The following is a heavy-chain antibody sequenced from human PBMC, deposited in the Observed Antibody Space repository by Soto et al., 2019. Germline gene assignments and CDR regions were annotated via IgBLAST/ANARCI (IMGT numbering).Heavy chain of an antibody. CDR2: FDPEDGET. Sequence: ASVNVSCKVSGYTLTELSMHWVRQAPGKGLEWMGGFDPEDGETIYAQKFQGRVTMTEDTSTDTAYMELSSLRSEDTAVYYCATASGYCSGGSCYSGDYYYYMDVWGKGTTVTVSS. CDR1: GYTLTELS. D-gene: IGHD2-15*01. V-gene: IGHV1-24*01. J-gene: IGHJ6*03. CDR3: ATASGYCSGGSCYSGDYYYYMDV.